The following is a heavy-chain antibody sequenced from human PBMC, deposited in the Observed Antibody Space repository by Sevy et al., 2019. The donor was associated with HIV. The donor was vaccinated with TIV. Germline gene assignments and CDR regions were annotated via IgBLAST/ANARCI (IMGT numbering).Heavy chain of an antibody. J-gene: IGHJ4*02. Sequence: GGSLRLSCAASGFTFSDHYMSWIRQAPGKGLEWVSHISGSANTVFYADSVKGRFTISRDNAKNSLYLQMNGLRAEYTAVYYCARSDTGSYSYWGQGTLVTVSS. CDR1: GFTFSDHY. CDR3: ARSDTGSYSY. V-gene: IGHV3-11*01. D-gene: IGHD1-26*01. CDR2: ISGSANTV.